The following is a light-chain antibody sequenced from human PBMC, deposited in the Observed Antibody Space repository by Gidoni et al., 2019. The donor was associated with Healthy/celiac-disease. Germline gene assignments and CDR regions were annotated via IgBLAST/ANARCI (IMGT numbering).Light chain of an antibody. Sequence: DIVMTQSPDSLAVSLGERATINCKSSQCVLYSSNNKNYLAWYQQKPGQPPKLLIYWASTRESGVPDRFSGSGSGTDFTLTISSLQAEDVAVYYCQQYYSTPWTFGQGTQVEIK. J-gene: IGKJ1*01. CDR2: WAS. V-gene: IGKV4-1*01. CDR3: QQYYSTPWT. CDR1: QCVLYSSNNKNY.